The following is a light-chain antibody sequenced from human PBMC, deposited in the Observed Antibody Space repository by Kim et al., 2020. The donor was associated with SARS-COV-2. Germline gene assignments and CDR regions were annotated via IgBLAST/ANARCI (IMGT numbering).Light chain of an antibody. Sequence: QSITISCTGTSSDVGGYNSVSWYQQHPGKAPKLMIYDVSKRPSGVSNRFSGSKSGNTASLTISGLQAEDEADYYCSSYTSSSTSVVFGGGTQLTVL. J-gene: IGLJ2*01. CDR1: SSDVGGYNS. CDR3: SSYTSSSTSVV. CDR2: DVS. V-gene: IGLV2-14*04.